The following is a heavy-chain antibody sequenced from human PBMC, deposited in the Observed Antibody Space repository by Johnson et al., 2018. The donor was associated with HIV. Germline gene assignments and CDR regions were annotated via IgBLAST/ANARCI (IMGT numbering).Heavy chain of an antibody. CDR3: ARSMTTVTVAFDI. Sequence: QMLLVESGGGVVQPGRSLRVSCGASGFTFSSYAMHWVRQAPGKGLEWVAVISYDGSNKYYADSVKGRFTISRDNSKNTLYLQMNSLRAEDTAVYYCARSMTTVTVAFDIWGQGTMVTVSS. J-gene: IGHJ3*02. CDR1: GFTFSSYA. CDR2: ISYDGSNK. D-gene: IGHD4-17*01. V-gene: IGHV3-30*04.